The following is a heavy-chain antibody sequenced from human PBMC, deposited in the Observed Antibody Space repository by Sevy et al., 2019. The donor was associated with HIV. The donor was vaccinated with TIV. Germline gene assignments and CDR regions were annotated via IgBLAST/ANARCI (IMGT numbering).Heavy chain of an antibody. J-gene: IGHJ4*02. V-gene: IGHV3-7*01. CDR2: IKQDGSEK. Sequence: GGSLRLSCAASRFTFSSYWMSWVHQAPGKGLEWVANIKQDGSEKYYLDSVKGRFTISRDNAKNSLYLQMNSPRAEDTAVYYCARDGGPGYFDYWGQGTLVTVSS. CDR1: RFTFSSYW. CDR3: ARDGGPGYFDY.